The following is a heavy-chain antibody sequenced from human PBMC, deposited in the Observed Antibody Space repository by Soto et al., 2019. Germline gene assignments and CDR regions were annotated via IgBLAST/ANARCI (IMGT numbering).Heavy chain of an antibody. CDR1: GCTCSSYA. CDR2: IIPIFDTT. V-gene: IGHV1-69*13. J-gene: IGHJ4*02. D-gene: IGHD3-22*01. CDR3: AVDYYNTSDYCYY. Sequence: SVKVSCKACGCTCSSYAISWVRQAPGQGLEWMGGIIPIFDTTNYAQKFQGRVTITADEFTSTAYMELSGLRSEDTAVYYCAVDYYNTSDYCYYWGQGTLVTVSS.